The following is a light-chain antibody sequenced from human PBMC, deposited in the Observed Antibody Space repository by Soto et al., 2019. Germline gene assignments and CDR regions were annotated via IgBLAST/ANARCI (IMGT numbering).Light chain of an antibody. CDR3: QQYYNTPLT. CDR1: QSVLYSSNNRNY. Sequence: DIVMTQSPDSLAVSLGERVTINCKSSQSVLYSSNNRNYLAWFQQKPGQPPKLLIYWASTRESGVPDRFSGSGSGTDFTLTISGLQAEDVAVYYCQQYYNTPLTLGGGTKVDTK. V-gene: IGKV4-1*01. CDR2: WAS. J-gene: IGKJ4*01.